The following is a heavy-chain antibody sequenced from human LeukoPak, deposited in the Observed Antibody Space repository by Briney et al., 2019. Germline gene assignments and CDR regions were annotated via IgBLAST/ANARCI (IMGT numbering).Heavy chain of an antibody. CDR3: ARDLPTPTPHSSGWYGTFDY. V-gene: IGHV4-59*02. Sequence: SETLSLTCTVSGGSVRRYYWSWIRQPPGKGLEWIGYIYDSGTTKYNISLQSRVTISLDTSKNQFTLKLTSVTAADTAVYYCARDLPTPTPHSSGWYGTFDYWGQGTLVTVSS. CDR2: IYDSGTT. D-gene: IGHD6-19*01. CDR1: GGSVRRYY. J-gene: IGHJ4*02.